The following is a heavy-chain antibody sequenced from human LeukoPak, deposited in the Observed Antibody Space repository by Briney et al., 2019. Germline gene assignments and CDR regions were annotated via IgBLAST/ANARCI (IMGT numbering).Heavy chain of an antibody. Sequence: PGGSLRLSYAASRFTFSSYWMSWVRQAPGKGLEWVANIKQDGSEKYYVDSVKGRFTISRDNAKNSLYLQMNSLRAEDTAVYYCARPLGAKFDYWGQGTLVTVSS. D-gene: IGHD3-16*01. CDR1: RFTFSSYW. J-gene: IGHJ4*02. CDR3: ARPLGAKFDY. V-gene: IGHV3-7*01. CDR2: IKQDGSEK.